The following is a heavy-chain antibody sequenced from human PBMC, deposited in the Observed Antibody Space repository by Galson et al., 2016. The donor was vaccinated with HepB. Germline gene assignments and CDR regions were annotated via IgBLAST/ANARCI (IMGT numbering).Heavy chain of an antibody. CDR3: TRDYYGSLDH. D-gene: IGHD3-10*01. CDR2: INSDGSST. CDR1: GFTFTSHW. J-gene: IGHJ4*02. Sequence: SLRLSCAASGFTFTSHWMHWVRQAPGKGLVWVSRINSDGSSTKYADSVKGRFAISRDNAKNTVHLQMNSLRAEDTAVYYCTRDYYGSLDHWGQGTLVTVSS. V-gene: IGHV3-74*03.